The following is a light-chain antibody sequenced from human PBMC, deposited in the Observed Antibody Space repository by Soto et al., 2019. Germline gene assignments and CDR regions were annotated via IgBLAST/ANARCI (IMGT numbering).Light chain of an antibody. CDR3: QQYNTYSPERT. V-gene: IGKV1-5*03. CDR1: QNINNY. J-gene: IGKJ1*01. Sequence: DIQMTQSPSSLSASVGDRVTITCQASQNINNYLNWYHQKPGKAPNLLIYMASSLQTGVPSRFSGSGSGTEFTLTISSLQPDDFATYYCQQYNTYSPERTFGQGTKVDIK. CDR2: MAS.